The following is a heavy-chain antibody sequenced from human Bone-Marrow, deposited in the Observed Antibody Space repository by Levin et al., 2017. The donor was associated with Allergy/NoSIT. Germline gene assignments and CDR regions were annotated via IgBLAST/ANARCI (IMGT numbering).Heavy chain of an antibody. J-gene: IGHJ5*02. Sequence: NASETLSLTCSVSGASISNFYWHWIRQPPGKGLEWIGYIYHSGGINSNPSLNSRVTISLDTSKNQVSLKLNSVTAADTAVYYCAKGFSSSHSGGKWFDPWGQGTLVTVSS. CDR3: AKGFSSSHSGGKWFDP. D-gene: IGHD6-13*01. CDR2: IYHSGGI. CDR1: GASISNFY. V-gene: IGHV4-59*01.